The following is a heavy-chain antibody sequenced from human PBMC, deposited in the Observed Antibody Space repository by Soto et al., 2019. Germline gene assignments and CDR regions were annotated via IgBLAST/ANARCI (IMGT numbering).Heavy chain of an antibody. Sequence: EVQLVESGGGMVQPGGSLRLSCVASGISVKSNYMNWVRQAPGKGLEWVSIMYSGGSTYYADSVKGRFTISRHNSKDTLYLQMNSLRIEDTATYYCARGVCGQPESWGQGTLVIVSS. CDR1: GISVKSNY. J-gene: IGHJ4*02. CDR2: MYSGGST. CDR3: ARGVCGQPES. V-gene: IGHV3-53*04.